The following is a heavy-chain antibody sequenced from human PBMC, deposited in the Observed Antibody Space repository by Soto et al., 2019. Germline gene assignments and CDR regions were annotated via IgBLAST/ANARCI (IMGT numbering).Heavy chain of an antibody. J-gene: IGHJ6*02. D-gene: IGHD3-22*01. CDR2: IYYSGST. CDR3: ASSENFSGYYSYYGMDV. Sequence: TLSLTFTASGGSISSGCYYGSGVRQPPGKGLEWIGYIYYSGSTCYNPSLKSRVTISVDTSKNQFSLKLSSVTAADTAVYYCASSENFSGYYSYYGMDVWGQGTTVTVSS. V-gene: IGHV4-30-4*01. CDR1: GGSISSGCYY.